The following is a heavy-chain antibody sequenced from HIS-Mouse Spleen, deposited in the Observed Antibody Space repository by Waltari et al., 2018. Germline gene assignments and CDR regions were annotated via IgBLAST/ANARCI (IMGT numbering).Heavy chain of an antibody. CDR2: ISYDGSNK. Sequence: QVQLVESGGGVVQPGWSLRLSCAASGFTFSSYAMHWVRQAPGKGLEWVAVISYDGSNKYYADSVKGRFTISRDNSKNTLYLQMNSLRAEDTAVYYCARLRLWGQGTLVTVSS. CDR1: GFTFSSYA. J-gene: IGHJ4*02. V-gene: IGHV3-30-3*01. D-gene: IGHD6-19*01. CDR3: ARLRL.